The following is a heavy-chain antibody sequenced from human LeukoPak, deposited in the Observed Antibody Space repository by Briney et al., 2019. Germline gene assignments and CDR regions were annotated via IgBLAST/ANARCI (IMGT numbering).Heavy chain of an antibody. J-gene: IGHJ4*02. Sequence: ASVKVSCKASGYTFTSYDINWVRQATGQGLEWMGWMNPNSGNTGYAQKFQGRVTITRNTSISTAYMELSSLRSEDTAVYYCARGCRYCTNGVCRYYFDYWGQGTLVTVSS. V-gene: IGHV1-8*03. D-gene: IGHD2-8*01. CDR1: GYTFTSYD. CDR2: MNPNSGNT. CDR3: ARGCRYCTNGVCRYYFDY.